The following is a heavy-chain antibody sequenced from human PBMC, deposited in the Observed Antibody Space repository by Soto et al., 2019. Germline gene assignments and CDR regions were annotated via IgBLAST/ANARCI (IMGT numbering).Heavy chain of an antibody. D-gene: IGHD5-12*01. CDR3: ARGEAVGMATISHYYYYGMDV. CDR2: IYYSGST. J-gene: IGHJ6*02. Sequence: SETLSLTCTVSGGSVSSGSSYWSWSRQPPGQGLEWHGYIYYSGSTNYNPCLKSRVTISVDTSKNQFSLKLSSVTAADTAVYYCARGEAVGMATISHYYYYGMDVWGQGTTVTVSS. CDR1: GGSVSSGSSY. V-gene: IGHV4-61*01.